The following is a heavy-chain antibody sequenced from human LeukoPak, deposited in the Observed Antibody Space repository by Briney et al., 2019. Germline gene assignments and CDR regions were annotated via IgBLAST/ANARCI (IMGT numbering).Heavy chain of an antibody. Sequence: ASVKVSCKASGYTFTGYDINWVRQATGQGLEWMGWMNPNSGNTGYAQKFQGRVTMTRNTSISTAYMELSSLRSEDTAVYYCARGVSSLHYYDSSGGGDYWGQGTLVTVSS. V-gene: IGHV1-8*01. CDR2: MNPNSGNT. CDR3: ARGVSSLHYYDSSGGGDY. J-gene: IGHJ4*02. D-gene: IGHD3-22*01. CDR1: GYTFTGYD.